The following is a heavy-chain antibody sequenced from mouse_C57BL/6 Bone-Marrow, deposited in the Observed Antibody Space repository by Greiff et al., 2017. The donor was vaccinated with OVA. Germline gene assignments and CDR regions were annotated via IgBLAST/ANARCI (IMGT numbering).Heavy chain of an antibody. Sequence: EVKLVESGGGLVQPGGSLKLSCAASGFTFSDYYMYWVRQTPEKRLEWVAYISNGGGSTYYPDTVKGRFTLSRDNAKNTLYLQMSRLKSEDTAMYYCARHEGTPFAYWGQGTLVTVSA. J-gene: IGHJ3*01. D-gene: IGHD2-14*01. V-gene: IGHV5-12*01. CDR1: GFTFSDYY. CDR2: ISNGGGST. CDR3: ARHEGTPFAY.